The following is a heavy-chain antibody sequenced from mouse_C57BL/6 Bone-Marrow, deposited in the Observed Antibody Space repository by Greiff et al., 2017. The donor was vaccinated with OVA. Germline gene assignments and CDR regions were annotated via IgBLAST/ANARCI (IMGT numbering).Heavy chain of an antibody. J-gene: IGHJ1*03. CDR1: GFTFSDYG. CDR2: ISSGSSTI. V-gene: IGHV5-17*01. Sequence: EVMLVESGGGLVKPGGSLKLSCAASGFTFSDYGMHWVRQAPEKGLEWVAYISSGSSTIYYADTVKGRFTISRDNAKNTLVLQRTSLRSEDTAMYYCARGYFEVWGTGTTVTVAS. CDR3: ARGYFEV.